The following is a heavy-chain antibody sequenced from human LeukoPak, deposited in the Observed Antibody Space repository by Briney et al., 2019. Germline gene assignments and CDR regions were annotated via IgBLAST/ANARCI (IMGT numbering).Heavy chain of an antibody. CDR2: ISYDGGKR. V-gene: IGHV3-30*03. D-gene: IGHD6-13*01. Sequence: GGSLRLSCSTSGFSFTTYGMHWVRQAPGKGLEWVAFISYDGGKRYFADSVKGRFSISRDNGKNSLYLQMHSLRAEDTAVYYCVREFSSSWYIAFDIWGQGTMVTVSS. J-gene: IGHJ3*02. CDR3: VREFSSSWYIAFDI. CDR1: GFSFTTYG.